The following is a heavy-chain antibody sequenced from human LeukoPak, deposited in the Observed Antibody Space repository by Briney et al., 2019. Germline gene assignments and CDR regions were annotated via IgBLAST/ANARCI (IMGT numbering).Heavy chain of an antibody. CDR1: GFTFSRNS. J-gene: IGHJ6*03. V-gene: IGHV3-21*01. D-gene: IGHD3-10*01. Sequence: GGSLRLSCAASGFTFSRNSMNWVRQAPGKGLEWVSSISTSSSYIYYADSVKGRFTISRDNTQNSLYLQMNSLRAEDTAVYYCARAKRGYYYYMDVWGKGTTVTISS. CDR2: ISTSSSYI. CDR3: ARAKRGYYYYMDV.